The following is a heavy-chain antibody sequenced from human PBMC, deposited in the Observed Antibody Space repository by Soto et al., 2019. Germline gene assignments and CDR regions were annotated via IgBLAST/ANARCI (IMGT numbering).Heavy chain of an antibody. CDR1: GFTFSSDA. D-gene: IGHD2-2*01. Sequence: AGGSLRLSSAAPGFTFSSDAMSWLPQAPGKGLEWVSAIGGSGGSTNYADSVKGRFTISRDNSKNTLYLQMNSQRSEDTAVYDCAKDGNQLLLSLKWFDPWCHGPLVNVS. CDR3: AKDGNQLLLSLKWFDP. CDR2: IGGSGGST. J-gene: IGHJ5*02. V-gene: IGHV3-23*01.